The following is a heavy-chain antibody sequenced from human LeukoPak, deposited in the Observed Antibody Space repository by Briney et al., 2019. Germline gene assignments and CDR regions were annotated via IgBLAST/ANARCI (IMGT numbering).Heavy chain of an antibody. D-gene: IGHD1-26*01. CDR2: ISDSGDIT. CDR3: AKDRRGGSYYAATLDI. J-gene: IGHJ3*02. Sequence: GGSLRLSCAASGFTFSSYAMSWVRQAPGKGLEWVSGISDSGDITYYTDSVKGRFTISRDNSKNTLYVQMNSLRVEDTAVYYCAKDRRGGSYYAATLDIWGQGTMVTVSS. V-gene: IGHV3-23*01. CDR1: GFTFSSYA.